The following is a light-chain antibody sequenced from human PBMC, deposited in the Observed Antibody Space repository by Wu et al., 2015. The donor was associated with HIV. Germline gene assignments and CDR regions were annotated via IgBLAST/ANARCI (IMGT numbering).Light chain of an antibody. J-gene: IGKJ5*01. CDR1: QSISSW. CDR2: KAS. V-gene: IGKV1-5*03. Sequence: DIQMTQSPSTLSASVGDRVTITCRASQSISSWLAWYQQKPGKAPKLLIYKASCLESGVPSRFSGSGSGTEFTLTISSLQPDDFATYYCQQHNSYSITFGQGTRLEIK. CDR3: QQHNSYSIT.